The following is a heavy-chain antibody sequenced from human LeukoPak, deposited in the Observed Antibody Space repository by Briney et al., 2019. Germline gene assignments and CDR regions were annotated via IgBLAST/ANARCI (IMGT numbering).Heavy chain of an antibody. V-gene: IGHV3-23*01. CDR2: ISASGGDT. D-gene: IGHD6-13*01. CDR3: AKDAAGPEY. Sequence: GGPLRLSCAASGFTFSNAWMSWVRQAPGKGLEWVSGISASGGDTWYPDSVKGRFTISRDNSKNTLFLQMNSLRVEDTAIYYCAKDAAGPEYWGQGTRVTVSS. J-gene: IGHJ4*02. CDR1: GFTFSNAW.